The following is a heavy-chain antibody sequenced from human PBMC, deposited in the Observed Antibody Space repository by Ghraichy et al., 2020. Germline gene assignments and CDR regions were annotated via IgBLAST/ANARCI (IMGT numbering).Heavy chain of an antibody. Sequence: GGSLRLSCAASGFTFSSYSMNWVRQAPGKGLEWVSYISSSSSTIYYADSVKGRFTISRDNAKNSLYLQMNSLRAEDTAVYYCARRKYSGSYASAFDIWGQGTMVTVSS. D-gene: IGHD1-26*01. CDR1: GFTFSSYS. CDR2: ISSSSSTI. V-gene: IGHV3-48*01. CDR3: ARRKYSGSYASAFDI. J-gene: IGHJ3*02.